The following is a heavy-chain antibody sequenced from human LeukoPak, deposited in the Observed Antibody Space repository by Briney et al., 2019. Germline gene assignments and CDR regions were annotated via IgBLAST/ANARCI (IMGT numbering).Heavy chain of an antibody. CDR1: GFTFSNAW. CDR2: IKSKTDGGTT. D-gene: IGHD2-15*01. Sequence: GGSLRLSCAASGFTFSNAWMSWVRQAPGKGLEWVGRIKSKTDGGTTDYAAPVKGRFTISRDDSKNSLYLQMNSLKTEDTAVYYCARSSHYCSGGSCYVDAFDFWGQGTMVTVSS. V-gene: IGHV3-15*01. J-gene: IGHJ3*01. CDR3: ARSSHYCSGGSCYVDAFDF.